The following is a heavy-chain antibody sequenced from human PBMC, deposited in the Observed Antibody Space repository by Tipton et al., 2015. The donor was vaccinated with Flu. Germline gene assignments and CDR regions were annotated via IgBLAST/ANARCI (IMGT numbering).Heavy chain of an antibody. D-gene: IGHD2-8*02. CDR2: IYSSENT. CDR1: GGSIGTYY. CDR3: ARDGYWCSRGSCFAS. J-gene: IGHJ5*01. Sequence: TLSLICTVSGGSIGTYYWSLIRHPSGKEPEWFRNIYSSENTQYNPSLRSRVTISVDTSNNQFSLEIIGVTTADTVIYYCARDGYWCSRGSCFASWGQGLLVTVSS. V-gene: IGHV4-4*09.